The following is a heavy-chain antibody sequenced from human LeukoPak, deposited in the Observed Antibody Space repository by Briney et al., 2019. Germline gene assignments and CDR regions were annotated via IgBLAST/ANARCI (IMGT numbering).Heavy chain of an antibody. CDR3: ARSGMIGYYEPFDY. CDR1: GGSINSYY. Sequence: SETLSLTCTVSGGSINSYYWSWIRQPPGKGLEWIGYIYYSGSTNYNPSLKSRVTISVDTSKNQFSLKLSSVTAADTAVYYCARSGMIGYYEPFDYWGQGTLVTVSS. D-gene: IGHD3-9*01. J-gene: IGHJ4*02. V-gene: IGHV4-59*01. CDR2: IYYSGST.